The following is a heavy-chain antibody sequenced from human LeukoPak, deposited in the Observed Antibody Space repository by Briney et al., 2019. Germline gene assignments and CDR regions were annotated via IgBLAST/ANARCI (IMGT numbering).Heavy chain of an antibody. Sequence: SETLSLTCAVYGGSFSGYYWSWIRQPPGKRLEWIGEINHSGSTNYNPSLKSRVTISVDTSKNQFSLKLSSVTAADTAVYYCARQPGYCSGGSCYPEGYFDYWGQGTLVTVSS. CDR3: ARQPGYCSGGSCYPEGYFDY. J-gene: IGHJ4*02. CDR1: GGSFSGYY. CDR2: INHSGST. V-gene: IGHV4-34*01. D-gene: IGHD2-15*01.